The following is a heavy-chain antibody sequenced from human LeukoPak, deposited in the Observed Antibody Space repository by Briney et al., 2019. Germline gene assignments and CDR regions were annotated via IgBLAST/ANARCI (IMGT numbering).Heavy chain of an antibody. D-gene: IGHD3-9*01. V-gene: IGHV4-31*02. CDR3: ARRGHFDWYSLDI. CDR1: GGSISSGGYY. CDR2: IYYSGST. Sequence: SQTLSFTCTVSGGSISSGGYYWSWIRQHPGKGLEWIGYIYYSGSTYYNPSLKSRVTISVDTSKNQFSLKLSSVTAADTAVYYCARRGHFDWYSLDIWGQGTMVTVSS. J-gene: IGHJ3*02.